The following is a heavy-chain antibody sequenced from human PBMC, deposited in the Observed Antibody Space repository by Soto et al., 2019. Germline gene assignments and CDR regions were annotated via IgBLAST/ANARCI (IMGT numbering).Heavy chain of an antibody. Sequence: QVQLVQSGAEVREPGASVKVSCKASGYTFTNYGVSWVRQAPGQGLEWMGWIGGYKGNTNYAQKLQGRVTLTTDTTKTTAHMELRRLRSDDTAGYYWAPHTLDTGKPSGYWGQGTLVTVSS. CDR2: IGGYKGNT. CDR3: APHTLDTGKPSGY. D-gene: IGHD5-18*01. J-gene: IGHJ4*02. V-gene: IGHV1-18*01. CDR1: GYTFTNYG.